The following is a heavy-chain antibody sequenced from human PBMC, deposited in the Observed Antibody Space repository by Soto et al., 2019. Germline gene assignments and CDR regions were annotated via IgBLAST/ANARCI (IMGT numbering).Heavy chain of an antibody. CDR2: IYYSGST. CDR3: ARHEQWLVRVGFDP. CDR1: GGSISSSSYY. D-gene: IGHD6-19*01. V-gene: IGHV4-39*01. Sequence: PSETLSLTCTVSGGSISSSSYYWGWIRQPPGKGLEWIGSIYYSGSTYYNPSLKSRVTISVDTSKNQFSLKLSSVTAADTAVYYCARHEQWLVRVGFDPWGQGTLVTVSS. J-gene: IGHJ5*02.